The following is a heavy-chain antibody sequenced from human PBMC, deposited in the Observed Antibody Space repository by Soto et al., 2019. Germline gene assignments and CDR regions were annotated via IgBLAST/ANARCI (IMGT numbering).Heavy chain of an antibody. D-gene: IGHD3-16*01. CDR3: ARAFGGRRDS. CDR1: GNTFTGYY. J-gene: IGHJ4*02. Sequence: QVHLVQSGAEVKKPGASVKVSCKASGNTFTGYYIHWVRQAPGQGLEWMGWINPNNDGTTYGEKFQGRVTMTRDTSTSTTNRERSGLRSDDTPVYYFARAFGGRRDSGAQGTRVTVSS. V-gene: IGHV1-2*02. CDR2: INPNNDGT.